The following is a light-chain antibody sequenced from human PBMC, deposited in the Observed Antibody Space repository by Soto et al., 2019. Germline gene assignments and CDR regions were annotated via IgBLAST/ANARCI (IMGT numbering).Light chain of an antibody. V-gene: IGLV1-40*01. CDR2: SSV. J-gene: IGLJ1*01. CDR1: SSNIGAGYD. CDR3: QSYDSRLNGYV. Sequence: QSVLTQPPSVSGAPGQGVIISCTGSSSNIGAGYDVHWYQQLPRTAPKLLIYSSVNRPSGVPDRFSASKSGTSASLAITGFRPEDEADYYCQSYDSRLNGYVFGTGTQLTVL.